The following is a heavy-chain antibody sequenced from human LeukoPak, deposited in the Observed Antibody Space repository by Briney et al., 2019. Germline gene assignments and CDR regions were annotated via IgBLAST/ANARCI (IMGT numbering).Heavy chain of an antibody. V-gene: IGHV1-69*13. J-gene: IGHJ2*01. CDR1: GYTFTSYG. CDR3: ARGPVGDWLWYFDL. D-gene: IGHD1-26*01. CDR2: IIPIFGTA. Sequence: GASVKVSCKASGYTFTSYGISWVRQAPGQGLEWMGGIIPIFGTANYAQKFQGRVTITADESTSTAYMELSSLRSEDTAVYYCARGPVGDWLWYFDLWGRGTLVTVSS.